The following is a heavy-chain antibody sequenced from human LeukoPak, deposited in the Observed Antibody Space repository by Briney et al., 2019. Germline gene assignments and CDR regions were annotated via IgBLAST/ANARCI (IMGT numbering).Heavy chain of an antibody. CDR2: ISGSSSTI. V-gene: IGHV3-48*01. Sequence: GGSLRLSCAASGFTFSSYAMSWVRQAPGKGLEWVSAISGSSSTIYYADSVKGRFTISRDNAKNSLYLQMNSLRAEDTAVYYCAREGYSYGLSPWGQGTLVTVSS. CDR3: AREGYSYGLSP. J-gene: IGHJ5*02. D-gene: IGHD5-18*01. CDR1: GFTFSSYA.